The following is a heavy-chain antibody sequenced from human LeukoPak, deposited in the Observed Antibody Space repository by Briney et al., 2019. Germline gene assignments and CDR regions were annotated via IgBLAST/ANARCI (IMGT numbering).Heavy chain of an antibody. CDR1: GFTFDDYS. CDR2: ISGDGGST. D-gene: IGHD3-10*01. Sequence: GGSLRLSCAASGFTFDDYSMHWVRQAPGKGLEWVSLISGDGGSTYYADSVKGRFTISRDNSKSSLYLQMNSLTTEDSALYYCAKGITVYGYGSGSYLVYWGQGTLVTVSS. J-gene: IGHJ4*02. V-gene: IGHV3-43*02. CDR3: AKGITVYGYGSGSYLVY.